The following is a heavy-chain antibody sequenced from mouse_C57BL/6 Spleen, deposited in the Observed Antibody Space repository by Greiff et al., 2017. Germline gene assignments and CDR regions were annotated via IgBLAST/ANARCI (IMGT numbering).Heavy chain of an antibody. CDR3: ARETTTVVAYYAMDY. CDR1: GYSITSGYY. CDR2: ISYDGSN. J-gene: IGHJ4*01. D-gene: IGHD1-1*01. V-gene: IGHV3-6*01. Sequence: VQLKESGPGLVKPSQSLSLTCSVTGYSITSGYYWNWIRQFPGNKLEWMGYISYDGSNNYNPSLKNRISITRDTSKNQFFLKLNSVTTEDTATYYCARETTTVVAYYAMDYWGQGTSVTVSS.